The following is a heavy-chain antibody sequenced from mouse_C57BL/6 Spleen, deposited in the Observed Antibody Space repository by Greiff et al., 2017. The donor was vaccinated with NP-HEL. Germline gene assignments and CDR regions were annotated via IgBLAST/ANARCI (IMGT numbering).Heavy chain of an antibody. Sequence: EVKLLESGGGLVQPGGSLSLSCAASGFTFTDYYMSWVRQPPGKALEWLGFIRNKANGYTTEYSASVKGRFTISRDNSQSILYLQMIALRAEDSATYYCARYRKGYFDYWGQGTTLTVSS. CDR3: ARYRKGYFDY. V-gene: IGHV7-3*01. D-gene: IGHD1-3*01. CDR2: IRNKANGYTT. J-gene: IGHJ2*01. CDR1: GFTFTDYY.